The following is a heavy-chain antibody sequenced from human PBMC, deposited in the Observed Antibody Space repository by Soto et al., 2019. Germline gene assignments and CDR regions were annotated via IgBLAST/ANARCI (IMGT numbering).Heavy chain of an antibody. V-gene: IGHV4-4*07. CDR1: GDSMSSYY. D-gene: IGHD5-12*01. CDR2: IYTTGTT. CDR3: ARDQGYTGYETDWFDP. Sequence: SETLSLTCTVSGDSMSSYYWSWIPQPAGRGLEWIGHIYTTGTTYFNPSLKSRVTMSLDTSKNQFSLRLRSVTAADTAVYYCARDQGYTGYETDWFDPWGQGTLVTVSS. J-gene: IGHJ5*02.